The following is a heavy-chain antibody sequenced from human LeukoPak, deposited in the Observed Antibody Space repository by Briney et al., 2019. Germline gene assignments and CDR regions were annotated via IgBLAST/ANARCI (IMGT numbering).Heavy chain of an antibody. J-gene: IGHJ4*02. V-gene: IGHV1-24*01. CDR2: FDPEQATT. Sequence: ASVKVSCKVSGYSLSYLNIQWVRRAPGKGLECMGGFDPEQATTIYAQNFQGRLTMTEEISTDTVYMELSSLTSEDTDVYYCATRSGDFWSGFENWGQGTLVTVSS. CDR1: GYSLSYLN. CDR3: ATRSGDFWSGFEN. D-gene: IGHD3-3*01.